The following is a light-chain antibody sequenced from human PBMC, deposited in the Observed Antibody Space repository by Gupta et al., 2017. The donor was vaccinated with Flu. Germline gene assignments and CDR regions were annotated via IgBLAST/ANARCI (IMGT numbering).Light chain of an antibody. CDR2: GAS. J-gene: IGKJ2*01. Sequence: EVVMTQFPATLSVSPGERATLSCRASQPVSLNLAWYHQRPGQAPRLLIHGASTRATGTPGRFIGAGSGTDFTLIISSLQSEDFGVYYCQQYNDWPRYTFGQGTKLEIK. CDR1: QPVSLN. V-gene: IGKV3-15*01. CDR3: QQYNDWPRYT.